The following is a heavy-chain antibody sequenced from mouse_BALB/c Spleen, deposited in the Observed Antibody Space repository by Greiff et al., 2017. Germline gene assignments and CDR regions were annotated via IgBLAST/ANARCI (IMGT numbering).Heavy chain of an antibody. J-gene: IGHJ4*01. CDR2: INPSNGRT. CDR3: ARSGDGSSYYAMDY. Sequence: QVQLQQPGADLVKPGASVKLSCKASGYTFTSYWMHWVKQRPGQGLEWIGEINPSNGRTNYNEKFKSKATLTVDKSSSTAYMQLSSLTSEDSAVYYCARSGDGSSYYAMDYWGQGTSVTVSS. V-gene: IGHV1S81*02. D-gene: IGHD2-3*01. CDR1: GYTFTSYW.